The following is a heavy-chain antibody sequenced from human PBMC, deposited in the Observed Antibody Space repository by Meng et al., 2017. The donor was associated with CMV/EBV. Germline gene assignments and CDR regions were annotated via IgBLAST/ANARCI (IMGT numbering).Heavy chain of an antibody. CDR1: GFTFSDYY. CDR2: ITNSGNTI. J-gene: IGHJ3*02. D-gene: IGHD3-10*01. CDR3: ARKRSQVSGSAFDI. Sequence: GESLRLSCAASGFTFSDYYMSWIHQAPEKGLEWVSYITNSGNTIYDADSVKGRFSISRDNARNSLYLQMNSLRAEDTAVYYCARKRSQVSGSAFDIWGHGTMVTVSS. V-gene: IGHV3-11*01.